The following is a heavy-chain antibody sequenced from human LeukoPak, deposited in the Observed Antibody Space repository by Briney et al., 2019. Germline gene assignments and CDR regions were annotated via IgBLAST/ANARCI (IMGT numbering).Heavy chain of an antibody. Sequence: ASVKVSCKASGYTFSSYGISWVRQAPGQGLEWMGWISAYNGNTNYAQMVQGRVTMTTDTSTSTAYMEVRSLRSEDTAVYYCARSIAVAGTSYYFDYWGQGTLVTVSS. D-gene: IGHD6-19*01. CDR1: GYTFSSYG. CDR2: ISAYNGNT. J-gene: IGHJ4*02. V-gene: IGHV1-18*01. CDR3: ARSIAVAGTSYYFDY.